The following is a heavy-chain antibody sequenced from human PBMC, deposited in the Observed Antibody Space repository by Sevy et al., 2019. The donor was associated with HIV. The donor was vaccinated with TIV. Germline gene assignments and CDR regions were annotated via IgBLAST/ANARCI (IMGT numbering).Heavy chain of an antibody. V-gene: IGHV3-33*01. CDR2: IWYDGSDT. CDR3: ARDVDSNYDGIDA. J-gene: IGHJ6*02. D-gene: IGHD4-4*01. CDR1: GFIFSNHG. Sequence: GGSLRLSCAASGFIFSNHGMHWVRQAPGKGLVWVARIWYDGSDTYYGESVKGRFTISRDNSKNTVDLQMNSLRVEDTALYYCARDVDSNYDGIDAWGQGTTVTVSS.